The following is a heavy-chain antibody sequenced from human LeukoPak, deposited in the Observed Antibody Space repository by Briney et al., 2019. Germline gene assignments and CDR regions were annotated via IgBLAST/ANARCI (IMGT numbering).Heavy chain of an antibody. J-gene: IGHJ4*02. CDR3: ATPLDYYDSSGFHQGGD. D-gene: IGHD3-22*01. V-gene: IGHV3-7*03. CDR2: IKQDGGEK. Sequence: TGGSLRLSCVESGITFSRYWMSWVRQAPGKGLEWVANIKQDGGEKYYVDSVKGRFTISRDNAKNSLYLQMNSLRVEDTAVYYCATPLDYYDSSGFHQGGDWGQGTLVTVSS. CDR1: GITFSRYW.